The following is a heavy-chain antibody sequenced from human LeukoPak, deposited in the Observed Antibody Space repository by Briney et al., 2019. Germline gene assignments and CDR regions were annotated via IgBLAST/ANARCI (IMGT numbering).Heavy chain of an antibody. Sequence: GASVKVSCKASGYTFTNFDINWVRQATGQGLEWMGWMNPNTGNAGYAQKFQDRVTITWDASIGTAYMDLSSLRSEDTAVYYCAREEIRSWFDPWGQGTLVTVSS. CDR2: MNPNTGNA. J-gene: IGHJ5*02. D-gene: IGHD5-24*01. V-gene: IGHV1-8*03. CDR1: GYTFTNFD. CDR3: AREEIRSWFDP.